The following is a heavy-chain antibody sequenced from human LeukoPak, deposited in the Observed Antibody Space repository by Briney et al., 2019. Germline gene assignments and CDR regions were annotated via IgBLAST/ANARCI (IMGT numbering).Heavy chain of an antibody. D-gene: IGHD3-16*01. CDR1: GLTFSTYT. J-gene: IGHJ6*02. V-gene: IGHV3-23*01. CDR3: ARNQQLGGHSYYYYGMDV. CDR2: IGSSGGGI. Sequence: GGSLRLSCAASGLTFSTYTMYWVRHPPGKRLEWVSIIGSSGGGIHYADSVKGRFTISRDNSKNTLYLQMNSLRADDTAIYYCARNQQLGGHSYYYYGMDVWGQGTTVTVSS.